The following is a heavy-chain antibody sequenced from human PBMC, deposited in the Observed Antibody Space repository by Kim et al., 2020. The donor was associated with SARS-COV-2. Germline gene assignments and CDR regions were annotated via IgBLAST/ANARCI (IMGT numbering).Heavy chain of an antibody. D-gene: IGHD3-22*01. CDR3: AREFLMYYDSSGYLDY. Sequence: SVKGRFTISRDNAKNSLYLQMNSLRAEDTAVYYCAREFLMYYDSSGYLDYWGQGNLVTVSP. J-gene: IGHJ4*02. V-gene: IGHV3-21*01.